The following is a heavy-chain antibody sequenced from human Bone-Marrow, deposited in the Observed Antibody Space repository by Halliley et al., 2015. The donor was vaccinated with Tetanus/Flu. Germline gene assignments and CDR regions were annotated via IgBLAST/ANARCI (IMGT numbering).Heavy chain of an antibody. J-gene: IGHJ2*01. D-gene: IGHD3-9*01. CDR3: ARAPLTGDYWYFDL. Sequence: QVQLVQSGAEVMQPGSSVKVSCRASGGTFSNYAITWVRQAPGQGLEWMGGIIPMFGSSNYAQKLQGRVTITADESTGTAYMELSSLRSDDTAVYYCARAPLTGDYWYFDLWGRGTLITVSS. V-gene: IGHV1-69*01. CDR2: IIPMFGSS. CDR1: GGTFSNYA.